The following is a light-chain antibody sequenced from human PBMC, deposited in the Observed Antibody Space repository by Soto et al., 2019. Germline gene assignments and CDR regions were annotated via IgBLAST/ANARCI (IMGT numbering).Light chain of an antibody. V-gene: IGKV1-5*03. CDR3: QQYNSYPWT. CDR1: QSISSW. J-gene: IGKJ1*01. Sequence: DLQTTPSPSTLSASVVDRVTITCRASQSISSWLAWYQQKPGKAPKLLIYKASSLESGVPSRFSGSGSGTEFTLTISSLQPDDFATYYCQQYNSYPWTFGQGTKVDI. CDR2: KAS.